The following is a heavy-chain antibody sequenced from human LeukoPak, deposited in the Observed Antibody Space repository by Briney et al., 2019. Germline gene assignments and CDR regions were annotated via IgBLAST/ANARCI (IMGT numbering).Heavy chain of an antibody. D-gene: IGHD5-18*01. CDR1: GFTFSSYA. J-gene: IGHJ4*02. CDR3: AKGLRGYSKPWL. Sequence: PGGSLRLSCAASGFTFSSYAMSWVRQAPGKGLEGVSAISGSGGSTYYADSVKGRFTISRDNSKHTLYLQLNSLRAEDTAVYYCAKGLRGYSKPWLWGQGTLVTVSS. CDR2: ISGSGGST. V-gene: IGHV3-23*01.